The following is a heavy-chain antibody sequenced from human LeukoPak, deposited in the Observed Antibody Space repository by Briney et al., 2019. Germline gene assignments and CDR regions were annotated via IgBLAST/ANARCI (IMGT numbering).Heavy chain of an antibody. CDR2: IYHSGST. Sequence: SQTLSLTCAVSGGSISSGGYSWSWIRQPPGKGLEWIGYIYHSGSTYYNPSLKSRVTISVDRSKNQFSLKLSSVTAADTAVYYCAVVTSLGGFDYWGQGTLVTVSS. CDR1: GGSISSGGYS. V-gene: IGHV4-30-2*01. J-gene: IGHJ4*02. CDR3: AVVTSLGGFDY. D-gene: IGHD2-21*02.